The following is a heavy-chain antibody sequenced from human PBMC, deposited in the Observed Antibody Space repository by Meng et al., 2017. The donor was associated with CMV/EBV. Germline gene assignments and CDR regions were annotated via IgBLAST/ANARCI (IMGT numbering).Heavy chain of an antibody. CDR1: GGTFSSYT. J-gene: IGHJ6*02. D-gene: IGHD2-2*02. CDR2: IIPILGIA. CDR3: ARGEGFDCSSTSCYIYYYYYYGMDV. Sequence: SVKVSCKASGGTFSSYTISWVRQAPGQGLEWMGRIIPILGIANYAQKFQGRVTITRNTSISTAYMELSSLRSEDTAVYYCARGEGFDCSSTSCYIYYYYYYGMDVWGQGTTVTVSS. V-gene: IGHV1-69*02.